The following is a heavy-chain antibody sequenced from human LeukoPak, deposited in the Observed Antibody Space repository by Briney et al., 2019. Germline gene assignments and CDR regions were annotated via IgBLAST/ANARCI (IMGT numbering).Heavy chain of an antibody. Sequence: ASVKVSCKASGYTFTGYYMHWVGHAPGQGLEWMVRINPNSGGTNYAQKFQGRVTMTRDTSISTAYMELSRLRSDDTAVYYCARAPTLLWFGELLYRSGATLDYWGQGALVTVSS. V-gene: IGHV1-2*02. CDR1: GYTFTGYY. D-gene: IGHD3-10*01. J-gene: IGHJ4*02. CDR2: INPNSGGT. CDR3: ARAPTLLWFGELLYRSGATLDY.